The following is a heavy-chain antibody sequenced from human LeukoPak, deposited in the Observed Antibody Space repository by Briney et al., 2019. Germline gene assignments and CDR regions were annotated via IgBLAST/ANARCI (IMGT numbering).Heavy chain of an antibody. J-gene: IGHJ4*02. CDR2: IKQDASEI. CDR1: GFTFSSYW. CDR3: ARDKVVGATRFDY. D-gene: IGHD1-26*01. Sequence: GGSLRLSCAASGFTFSSYWRSWVRQAPGKWLEWVANIKQDASEIYYVDSLKGRFTISRDNAKNSLYLQMNSLRAEDTAVYYCARDKVVGATRFDYWGQGTLVTVSS. V-gene: IGHV3-7*01.